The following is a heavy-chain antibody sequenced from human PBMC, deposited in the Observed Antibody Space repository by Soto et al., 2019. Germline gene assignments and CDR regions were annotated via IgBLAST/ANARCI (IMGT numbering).Heavy chain of an antibody. V-gene: IGHV1-8*01. Sequence: QVQLVQSGAEVKKPGASVKVSCKASGYTFTSYDINWVRQATGQGLEWMGWMNPNSGNTGYAQKFQGRVTMTRNTSISTAYMELSSLRSEDTAVYYCAREYYAYLWGSYRPFDYWGQGTLVTVSS. D-gene: IGHD3-16*02. CDR1: GYTFTSYD. CDR3: AREYYAYLWGSYRPFDY. J-gene: IGHJ4*02. CDR2: MNPNSGNT.